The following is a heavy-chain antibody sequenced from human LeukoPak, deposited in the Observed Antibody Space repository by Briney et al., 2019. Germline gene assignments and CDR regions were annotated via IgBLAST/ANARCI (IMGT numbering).Heavy chain of an antibody. CDR2: INPSGGST. D-gene: IGHD2-2*01. J-gene: IGHJ6*02. Sequence: ASVKVSCKASGYTFTSYYMHWVRQAPGQGLEWMGIINPSGGSTSYAQKFQGRVTMTRDTSTSTVYMGLSSLRSEDTAVYYCARAGIRYAPYYYYGMDVWGQGTTVTVSS. V-gene: IGHV1-46*01. CDR3: ARAGIRYAPYYYYGMDV. CDR1: GYTFTSYY.